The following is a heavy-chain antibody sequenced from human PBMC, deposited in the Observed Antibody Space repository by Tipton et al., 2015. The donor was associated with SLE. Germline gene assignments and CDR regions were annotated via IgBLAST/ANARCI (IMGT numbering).Heavy chain of an antibody. CDR2: IYYSGSP. Sequence: LRLSCTVSGGSISSYYWSWIRQPPGKGLEWIGYIYYSGSPYYNPSLKSRVTISLDTSKNQFSLKLSSVTAADTAVYYCARRGVGATYWYFDLWGRGTLVTVSS. V-gene: IGHV4-59*08. CDR3: ARRGVGATYWYFDL. J-gene: IGHJ2*01. CDR1: GGSISSYY. D-gene: IGHD1-26*01.